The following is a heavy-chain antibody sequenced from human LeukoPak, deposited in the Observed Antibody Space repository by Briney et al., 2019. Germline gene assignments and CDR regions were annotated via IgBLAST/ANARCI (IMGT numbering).Heavy chain of an antibody. J-gene: IGHJ5*02. CDR1: GDSVSSNSAA. CDR3: ARVRGGDGGYEKSFDP. Sequence: SQTLSLTCAISGDSVSSNSAAWNWIRQSPSRGLEWLGRTYYRSKWYNDYAVSVKSRITINPDTSKNQFSLQLNSVTPEVTAVYYCARVRGGDGGYEKSFDPWGQGTLVTVSS. D-gene: IGHD5-12*01. V-gene: IGHV6-1*01. CDR2: TYYRSKWYN.